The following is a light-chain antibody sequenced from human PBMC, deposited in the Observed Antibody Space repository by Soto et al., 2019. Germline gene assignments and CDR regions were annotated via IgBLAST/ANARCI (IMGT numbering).Light chain of an antibody. CDR2: DTS. V-gene: IGKV3-11*01. J-gene: IGKJ3*01. Sequence: LTQSPAILSLSPGEKATLSCTASQTVDSYMAWYQQRPGQPPRLLIHDTSHRASGVPARFRGSGSGTDFTLTITSLEPEXXXXXXXXXRRNWVSFGPGTRV. CDR3: XXRRNWVS. CDR1: QTVDSY.